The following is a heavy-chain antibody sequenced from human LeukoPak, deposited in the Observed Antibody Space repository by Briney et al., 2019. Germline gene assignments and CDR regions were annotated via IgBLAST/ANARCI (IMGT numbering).Heavy chain of an antibody. J-gene: IGHJ4*02. CDR1: GYTFTSYG. D-gene: IGHD3-10*01. V-gene: IGHV1-18*01. Sequence: ASVKVSCKASGYTFTSYGISWVRQAPGQGLEWMGWITAYNDNTNYAQKLQGRVTMTTDTSTSTAYMELRSLRSDDTAVYYCARTLLWFGEPSHIDYWGQGTLVTASS. CDR2: ITAYNDNT. CDR3: ARTLLWFGEPSHIDY.